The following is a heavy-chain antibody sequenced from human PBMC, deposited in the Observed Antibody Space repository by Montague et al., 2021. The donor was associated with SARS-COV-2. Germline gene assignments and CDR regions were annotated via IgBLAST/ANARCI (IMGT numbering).Heavy chain of an antibody. CDR3: ARVFPRWLQFDPYFDY. Sequence: SETLSLTCTVSGGSISSYYWSWIRQPPGKGLEWIGYIYYSGSTNXNPSLKSRVTISVDTSKNQFPLKLSSVTAADTAVYYCARVFPRWLQFDPYFDYWGREPWSPSPQ. V-gene: IGHV4-59*01. D-gene: IGHD5-24*01. CDR1: GGSISSYY. J-gene: IGHJ4*02. CDR2: IYYSGST.